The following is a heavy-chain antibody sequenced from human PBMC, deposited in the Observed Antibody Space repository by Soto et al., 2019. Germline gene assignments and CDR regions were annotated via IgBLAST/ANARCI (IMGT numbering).Heavy chain of an antibody. V-gene: IGHV3-11*01. Sequence: PGGSLRLCCAASGFSFNDYYMSWIRQAPGKGLEWVSYISSSGSTIYYADSVKGRFTISRDNAKNSLYLQMNSLRAEDTAVYYCARDQVSEDIVVVPPDEDYMDVWGKGTMVTV. J-gene: IGHJ6*03. CDR3: ARDQVSEDIVVVPPDEDYMDV. CDR1: GFSFNDYY. D-gene: IGHD2-2*01. CDR2: ISSSGSTI.